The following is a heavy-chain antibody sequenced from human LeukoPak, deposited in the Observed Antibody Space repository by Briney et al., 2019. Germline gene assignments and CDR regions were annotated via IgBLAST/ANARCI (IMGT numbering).Heavy chain of an antibody. Sequence: PSETLSLTCTVSGGSISSSSYYWGWIRQPPGKGLEWIGSIYYSGSTYYNPSLKSRVTISVDTSKNQFSLKLSSVTAADTAVYYCARVITAAGTVWFDPWGQGTLVTVSS. J-gene: IGHJ5*02. CDR3: ARVITAAGTVWFDP. CDR1: GGSISSSSYY. D-gene: IGHD6-13*01. CDR2: IYYSGST. V-gene: IGHV4-39*07.